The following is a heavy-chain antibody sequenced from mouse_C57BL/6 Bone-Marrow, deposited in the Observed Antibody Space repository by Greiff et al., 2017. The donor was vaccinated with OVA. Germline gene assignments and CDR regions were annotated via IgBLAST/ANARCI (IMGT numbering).Heavy chain of an antibody. CDR1: GYTFTSYW. CDR3: ARRYYGSSWYFEV. CDR2: IYPGSGST. D-gene: IGHD1-1*01. Sequence: VQLQQPGAELVKPGASVKMSCKASGYTFTSYWITWVKQRPGQGLEWIGAIYPGSGSTNYNEKFKSKATLTVDTSSSTAYMQLSSLTSEDSAVYYCARRYYGSSWYFEVWGTGTTVTVSS. J-gene: IGHJ1*03. V-gene: IGHV1-55*01.